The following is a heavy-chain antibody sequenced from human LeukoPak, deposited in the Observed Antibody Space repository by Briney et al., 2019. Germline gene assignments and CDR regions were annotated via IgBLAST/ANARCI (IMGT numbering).Heavy chain of an antibody. CDR2: IYYSRST. D-gene: IGHD1-26*01. J-gene: IGHJ4*02. V-gene: IGHV4-59*08. Sequence: PSETLSLTCTVSGGSISSYYWSWIRQPPEKGLEWIGYIYYSRSTNYNPSLKSRVTISVDMSKNQFSLKLSSVTAADTAVYYCARTEVSGSSPFDYWGQGTLVTVSS. CDR1: GGSISSYY. CDR3: ARTEVSGSSPFDY.